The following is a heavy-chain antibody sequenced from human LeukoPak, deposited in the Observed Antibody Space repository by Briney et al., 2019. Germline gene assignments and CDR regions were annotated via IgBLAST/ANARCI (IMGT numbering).Heavy chain of an antibody. Sequence: ASVKVSCKASGGTFSSYTISWVRQAPGQGLEWVGRIIPILGIANYAQKFQGRVTITADKSTSTAYMELSSLRSEDTAVYYCARMSTVTSPFDYWGQGTLVTVSS. D-gene: IGHD4-11*01. V-gene: IGHV1-69*02. J-gene: IGHJ4*02. CDR3: ARMSTVTSPFDY. CDR2: IIPILGIA. CDR1: GGTFSSYT.